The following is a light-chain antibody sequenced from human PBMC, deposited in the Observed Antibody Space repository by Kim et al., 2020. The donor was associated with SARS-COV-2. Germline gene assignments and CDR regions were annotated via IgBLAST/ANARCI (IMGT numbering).Light chain of an antibody. V-gene: IGKV3-20*01. CDR2: GAV. J-gene: IGKJ5*01. Sequence: EIALTQSPGTLSLSPGERATLSCRASQSVSGSFFAWYQQRPGRSPRLLIYGAVSRAIGIPDRFSGSGSGTDFTLTISRLEPEDFAVYYCQHYARSPPRVTFGQGTRLEIK. CDR3: QHYARSPPRVT. CDR1: QSVSGSF.